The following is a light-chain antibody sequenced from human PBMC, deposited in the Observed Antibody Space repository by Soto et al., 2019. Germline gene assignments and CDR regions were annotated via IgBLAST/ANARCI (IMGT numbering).Light chain of an antibody. J-gene: IGLJ1*01. V-gene: IGLV1-51*01. CDR2: DDD. CDR1: SSNIGGNS. Sequence: QSVLTQPASVSGSPGQKVTISCSGSSSNIGGNSVSWYQQLPGTAPKLLIYDDDKRPSGIPDRFSGSKSGTSATLGITGFQTGDEADYYCGSWDSSLSAYVFATGTKVTVL. CDR3: GSWDSSLSAYV.